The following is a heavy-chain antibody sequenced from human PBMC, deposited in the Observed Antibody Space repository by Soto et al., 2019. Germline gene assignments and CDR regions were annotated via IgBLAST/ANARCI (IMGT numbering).Heavy chain of an antibody. CDR2: IYPGDSDT. D-gene: IGHD5-12*01. CDR1: GYSFTSYW. V-gene: IGHV5-51*01. Sequence: GESLKISCKGSGYSFTSYWIGWVRQMPGKGLEWMGIIYPGDSDTRYSPSFQGQVTISADKSISTAYLQWSSLKASDTAMYYCARQGSGGYTTYYYYGMDIWGQGTTVTVSS. J-gene: IGHJ6*02. CDR3: ARQGSGGYTTYYYYGMDI.